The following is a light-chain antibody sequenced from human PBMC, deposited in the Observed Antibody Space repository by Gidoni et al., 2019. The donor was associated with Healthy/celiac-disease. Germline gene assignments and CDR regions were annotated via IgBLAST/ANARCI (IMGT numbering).Light chain of an antibody. J-gene: IGKJ1*01. CDR1: QSISSW. CDR2: KAS. CDR3: QQYNSYSPWT. V-gene: IGKV1-5*03. Sequence: DIQMTQYPSTLSASVGDRVTITCRASQSISSWLAWYQQKPGKDPKILIYKASSLESGVPSRFSVSGSGTEFTLTISSLQPDDFATYYCQQYNSYSPWTFGQGTKVEIK.